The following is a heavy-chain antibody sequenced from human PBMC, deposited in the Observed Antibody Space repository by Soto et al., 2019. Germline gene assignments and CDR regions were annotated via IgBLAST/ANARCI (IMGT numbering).Heavy chain of an antibody. J-gene: IGHJ5*02. D-gene: IGHD3-10*01. CDR3: ARDFMARGRDSNWFDP. CDR2: INSDGRDT. Sequence: PGGSLRLSGAASGFIFRSYWRHGVRQGPGKGPVWVARINSDGRDTKYTDSVKGRFTISRDNAKNTLYLQMNSLGAEDTAVYYCARDFMARGRDSNWFDPSGQGTVVTVSS. V-gene: IGHV3-74*03. CDR1: GFIFRSYW.